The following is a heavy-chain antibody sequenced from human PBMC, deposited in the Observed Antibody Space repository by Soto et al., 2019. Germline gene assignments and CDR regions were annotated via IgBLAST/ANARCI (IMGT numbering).Heavy chain of an antibody. J-gene: IGHJ4*02. CDR2: IYYTGST. Sequence: SETLSLTCTVSGGSISGYYWMWIRQSPGKGLEWIGLIYYTGSTKYNPSLQSRVIISIDSSKTQVSLKLSSVTAADTAVYYCARESPGSGHFDFWGQGTLVTVSS. CDR1: GGSISGYY. CDR3: ARESPGSGHFDF. V-gene: IGHV4-59*01. D-gene: IGHD1-26*01.